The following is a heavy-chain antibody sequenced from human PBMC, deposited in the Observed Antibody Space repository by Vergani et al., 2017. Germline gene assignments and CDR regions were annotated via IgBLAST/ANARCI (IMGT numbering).Heavy chain of an antibody. D-gene: IGHD5-18*01. CDR1: GFTFSSYG. J-gene: IGHJ6*02. CDR2: IWYDGSNK. V-gene: IGHV3-33*01. CDR3: ARLQGIQLWPHGVYYYYYGMDV. Sequence: QVQLVESGGGVVQPGRSLRLSCAASGFTFSSYGMHWVRQAPGKGLEWVAVIWYDGSNKYYADSVKGRFTISRDNSKNTLYLQMNSLRAEDTAGYYCARLQGIQLWPHGVYYYYYGMDVWGQGTTVTVSS.